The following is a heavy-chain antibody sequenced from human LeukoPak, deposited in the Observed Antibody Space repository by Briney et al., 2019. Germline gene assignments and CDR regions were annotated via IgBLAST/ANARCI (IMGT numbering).Heavy chain of an antibody. V-gene: IGHV1-18*01. CDR3: ARTDIVVVVAATPGYFQH. CDR2: ISTYNGKT. CDR1: GYTFTSYG. Sequence: ASVKVSCKASGYTFTSYGITWVRQAPGQGLEWMRWISTYNGKTNYAQKLQGRVTMTTDTSTSTAYMELRSLRSDDTAVYYCARTDIVVVVAATPGYFQHWGQGTLVTVSS. J-gene: IGHJ1*01. D-gene: IGHD2-15*01.